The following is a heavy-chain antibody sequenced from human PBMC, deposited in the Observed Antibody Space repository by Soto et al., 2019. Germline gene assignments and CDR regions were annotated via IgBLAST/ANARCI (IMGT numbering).Heavy chain of an antibody. D-gene: IGHD3-10*01. J-gene: IGHJ4*01. CDR3: ARASGYGSGASVNNYLDY. Sequence: GGSLRLSCAASGFSFGRYWMSWVRQAPGKGLEWLATIKMDASEKKYVDSVKGRFTMSRDNAKNSLYLQMDSLRAEDTAVYYCARASGYGSGASVNNYLDYRGHGPLVAVSS. V-gene: IGHV3-7*01. CDR1: GFSFGRYW. CDR2: IKMDASEK.